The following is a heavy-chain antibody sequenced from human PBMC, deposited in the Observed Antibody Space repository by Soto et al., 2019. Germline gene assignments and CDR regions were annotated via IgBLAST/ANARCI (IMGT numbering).Heavy chain of an antibody. CDR3: ARGLILDY. D-gene: IGHD2-21*01. CDR1: GGSISSNNW. Sequence: QVQLQESGPGLVKPSGTLSLTCAVPGGSISSNNWRSWVRQPPGKGLEWIGEIYHSGSTNYNPSRKSRLTIAVDKSKNEFSLKLSSVTAADAAVFYCARGLILDYWVQGALVTVSS. CDR2: IYHSGST. V-gene: IGHV4-4*02. J-gene: IGHJ4*02.